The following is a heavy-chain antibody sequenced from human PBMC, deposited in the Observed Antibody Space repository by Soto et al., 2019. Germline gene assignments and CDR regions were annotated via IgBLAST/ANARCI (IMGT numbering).Heavy chain of an antibody. CDR3: ERRGVPGVALYYMEV. J-gene: IGHJ6*03. V-gene: IGHV1-18*01. CDR2: ISAYNGNT. D-gene: IGHD3-3*01. CDR1: GYTFTSYG. Sequence: QVPLVQSGAEVKKPGASVKVSCKASGYTFTSYGISWVRQAPGQELEWMGWISAYNGNTNYAQKLQGRVTMTTDTSTSTAYMELRSLRSYDTAVYYCERRGVPGVALYYMEVWGRGTTVTVSS.